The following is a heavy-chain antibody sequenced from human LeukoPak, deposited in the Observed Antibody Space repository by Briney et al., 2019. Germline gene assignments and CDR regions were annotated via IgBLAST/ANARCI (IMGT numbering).Heavy chain of an antibody. CDR1: GFTFSDAW. V-gene: IGHV3-15*01. J-gene: IGHJ3*02. CDR2: IKSKTDGGTT. CDR3: TTGMSYWGAPTKYAFDI. D-gene: IGHD7-27*01. Sequence: GGSLRLSCAASGFTFSDAWMSWVRQAPGKGLEWVGHIKSKTDGGTTDYAAPVKGGFTISRDDSKNTLYLQMNSLKTEDTAVYYCTTGMSYWGAPTKYAFDIWGRGTMVTVSS.